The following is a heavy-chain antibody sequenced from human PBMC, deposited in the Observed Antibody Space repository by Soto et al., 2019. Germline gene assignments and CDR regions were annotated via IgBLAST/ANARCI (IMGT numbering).Heavy chain of an antibody. Sequence: PSETLSLTCTVSGGSISSYYWSWIRQPPGKGLEWIGYIYYSGSTNYNPSLKSRVTISVDTSKNQFSLKLSSVTAADTAVYYCARVPYYDSSGYYIDYWGQGTLVTVSS. D-gene: IGHD3-22*01. V-gene: IGHV4-59*01. CDR3: ARVPYYDSSGYYIDY. CDR2: IYYSGST. CDR1: GGSISSYY. J-gene: IGHJ4*02.